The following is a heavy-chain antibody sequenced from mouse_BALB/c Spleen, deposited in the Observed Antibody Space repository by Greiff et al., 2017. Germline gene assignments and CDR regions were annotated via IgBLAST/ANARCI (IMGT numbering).Heavy chain of an antibody. J-gene: IGHJ2*01. Sequence: VQRVESGAELARPGASVKLSCKASGYTFTSYWMQWVKQRPGQGLEWIGAIYPGDGDTRYTQKFKGKATLTADKSSSTAYMQLSSLASEDSAVYDCARDYYGSSYFDYWGQGTTLTVSS. CDR1: GYTFTSYW. V-gene: IGHV1-87*01. D-gene: IGHD1-1*01. CDR3: ARDYYGSSYFDY. CDR2: IYPGDGDT.